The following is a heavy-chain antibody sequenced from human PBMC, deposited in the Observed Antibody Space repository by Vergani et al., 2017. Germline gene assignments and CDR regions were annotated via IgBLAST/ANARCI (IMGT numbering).Heavy chain of an antibody. J-gene: IGHJ4*02. CDR3: ARWRGELPGADY. V-gene: IGHV1-46*01. D-gene: IGHD1-26*01. CDR2: INPRGGST. CDR1: GYTSITYY. Sequence: QVQLVQSGAEVKKPGASGKLSCKAFGYTSITYYIHGVRQAPGQGLEWMGIINPRGGSTSYAQKFRGRVTMTRVTSTSTVYMEMTSVRSEDTAVCYCARWRGELPGADYWGQGTLVTVS.